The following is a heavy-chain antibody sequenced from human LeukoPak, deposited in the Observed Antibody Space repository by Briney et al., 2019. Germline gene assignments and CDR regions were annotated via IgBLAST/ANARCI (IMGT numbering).Heavy chain of an antibody. V-gene: IGHV3-23*01. CDR2: ISGSGGST. J-gene: IGHJ4*02. CDR3: ASQGGYYYFDY. CDR1: GFTFSNYA. D-gene: IGHD6-13*01. Sequence: GGSLRLSCAASGFTFSNYAVSWVRQAPGKGLEWVSAISGSGGSTYYADSVKGRFTISRDSAKNTLYLQMNSLRAEDTAVYYCASQGGYYYFDYWGQGTLVTVSS.